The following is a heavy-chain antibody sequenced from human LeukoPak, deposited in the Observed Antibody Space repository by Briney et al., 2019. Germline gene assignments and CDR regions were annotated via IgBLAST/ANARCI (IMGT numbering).Heavy chain of an antibody. J-gene: IGHJ4*02. D-gene: IGHD3-10*01. V-gene: IGHV3-7*01. CDR3: ARDPYGEGVDY. CDR1: GFTFSSYW. Sequence: GGSLRLSCAASGFTFSSYWMTWVRQAPGKGLEWVANIKQDGSKKSYLDSVKGRFTISRDNAKNSLYLQMNSLRAEDTAVYYCARDPYGEGVDYWGQGTLVTVSS. CDR2: IKQDGSKK.